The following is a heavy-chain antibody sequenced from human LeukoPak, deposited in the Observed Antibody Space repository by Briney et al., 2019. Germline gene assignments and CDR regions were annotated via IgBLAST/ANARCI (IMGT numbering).Heavy chain of an antibody. Sequence: ASVKVSCKASGGTFSSYAISWVRQAPGQGLEWMGGIIPIFGTASYAQKFQGRVTITADESTSTAYMELSSLRSEDTAVYYCARVSRVVVTASWYFDLWGRGTLVTVSS. CDR1: GGTFSSYA. V-gene: IGHV1-69*13. CDR3: ARVSRVVVTASWYFDL. J-gene: IGHJ2*01. D-gene: IGHD2-21*02. CDR2: IIPIFGTA.